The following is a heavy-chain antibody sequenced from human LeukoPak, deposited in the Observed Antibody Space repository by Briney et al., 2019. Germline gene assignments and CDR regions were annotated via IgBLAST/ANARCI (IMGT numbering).Heavy chain of an antibody. CDR3: AKHLTAHGSGWLDY. CDR2: ISGSGDST. CDR1: GFTFSKYA. D-gene: IGHD6-19*01. J-gene: IGHJ4*02. V-gene: IGHV3-23*01. Sequence: GGSLRLSCAASGFTFSKYAMSWVRQAPGKGLEWVSGISGSGDSTRYADSVKGRVTISRDNSKNMLYLQMNSLRAEDTAVYHCAKHLTAHGSGWLDYWGQGTLVTVSS.